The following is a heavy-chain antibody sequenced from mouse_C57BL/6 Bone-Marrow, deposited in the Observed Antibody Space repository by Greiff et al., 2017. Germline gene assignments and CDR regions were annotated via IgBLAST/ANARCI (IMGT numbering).Heavy chain of an antibody. V-gene: IGHV1-69*01. CDR3: ARSRITTVNYFDD. CDR1: GYTFTSYW. D-gene: IGHD1-1*01. Sequence: QVQLQQPGAELVMPGASVKLSCKASGYTFTSYWMHWVKQRPGQGLEWIGEIDPSDSYTNYNQKFKGKSTLTVDKSSSTAYLQLSSLTSEDSAVYYCARSRITTVNYFDDWGQGTTLTVYS. J-gene: IGHJ2*01. CDR2: IDPSDSYT.